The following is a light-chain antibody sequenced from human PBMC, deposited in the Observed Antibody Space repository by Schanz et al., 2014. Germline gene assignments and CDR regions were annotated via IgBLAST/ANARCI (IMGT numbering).Light chain of an antibody. CDR2: DAS. CDR3: HQYHDWPPWT. CDR1: QSVSRY. J-gene: IGKJ1*01. Sequence: EIVLTQSPATLSLSPGERATLSCRASQSVSRYLAWYQQKPGQAPRLLIYDASNRATGIPARFNGSGSGTDFTLTISSLQPEDFAVYYCHQYHDWPPWTFGQGTKVEI. V-gene: IGKV3-11*01.